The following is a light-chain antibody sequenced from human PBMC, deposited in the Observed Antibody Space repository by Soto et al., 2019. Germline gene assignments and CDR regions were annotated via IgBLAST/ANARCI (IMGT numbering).Light chain of an antibody. CDR3: SQYTTRNPPKIV. CDR2: DVS. V-gene: IGLV2-14*03. Sequence: HSVLTQPASVSGSPGQSITISCTGTSSDVGGYNYVSWYQHHPGKAPKLIIYDVSNRPSGVSIRFSGSKSDNTASLTISGLQPEDEADYHCSQYTTRNPPKIVFRTGTKVTVL. CDR1: SSDVGGYNY. J-gene: IGLJ1*01.